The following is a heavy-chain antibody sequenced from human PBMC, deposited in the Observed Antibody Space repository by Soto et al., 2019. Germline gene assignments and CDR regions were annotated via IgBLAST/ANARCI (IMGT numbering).Heavy chain of an antibody. J-gene: IGHJ4*02. CDR2: IYYSGST. D-gene: IGHD4-17*01. CDR3: ACLLFRDGDGGGDYGTFDY. V-gene: IGHV4-31*03. CDR1: GGSISSGGYY. Sequence: QVQLQESGPGLVKPSQTLSLTCTVSGGSISSGGYYWSWIRQHPGKGLEWIGYIYYSGSTYYNPSLKSRVTISVDTSKNQFSLKLSSVTAADTAVYYCACLLFRDGDGGGDYGTFDYWGQGTLVTVSS.